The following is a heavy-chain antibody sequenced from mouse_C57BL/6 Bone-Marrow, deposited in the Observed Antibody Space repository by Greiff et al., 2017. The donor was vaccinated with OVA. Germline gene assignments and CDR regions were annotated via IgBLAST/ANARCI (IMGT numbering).Heavy chain of an antibody. CDR2: IDPSDSET. V-gene: IGHV1-52*01. D-gene: IGHD1-1*01. CDR1: GYTFTSYW. J-gene: IGHJ2*01. CDR3: ARSVVITTVVAEGYFDY. Sequence: QVQLQQPGAELVRPGSSVKLSCKASGYTFTSYWMHWVKQRPIQGLEWIGNIDPSDSETHYNQKFKDKATLTVDKSSSTAYMQLSSLTSEDSAVYYCARSVVITTVVAEGYFDYWGQGTTLTVSS.